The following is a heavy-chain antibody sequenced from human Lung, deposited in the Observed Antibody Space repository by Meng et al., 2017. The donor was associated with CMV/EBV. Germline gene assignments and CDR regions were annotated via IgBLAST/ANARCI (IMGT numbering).Heavy chain of an antibody. V-gene: IGHV1-2*04. CDR3: ARGRYELIWGLFDP. Sequence: QVQLVKSGAEVKKPGASVKVSCKASGYTSTGYYIHWVRQAPGQGLEWMGWINPNTGGTKYAQKFQGWVTLTRDTSISTAYMELSRLRSDDTAVYYCARGRYELIWGLFDPWGQGTLVTVSS. D-gene: IGHD1-1*01. J-gene: IGHJ5*02. CDR1: GYTSTGYY. CDR2: INPNTGGT.